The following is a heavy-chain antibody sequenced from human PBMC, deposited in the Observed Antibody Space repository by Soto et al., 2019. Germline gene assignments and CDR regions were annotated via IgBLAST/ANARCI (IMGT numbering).Heavy chain of an antibody. CDR1: GFTFSSYG. Sequence: HPGGSLRLCCAASGFTFSSYGMHWVCQAPGKGLEWVAVIWYDGSNKYYADSVKGRFTISRDNSKNTLYLQMNSLRAEDTAVYYCARERPRARFLEWLSHPASIHGMDVWGQGTTVTFSS. V-gene: IGHV3-33*01. CDR3: ARERPRARFLEWLSHPASIHGMDV. D-gene: IGHD3-3*01. CDR2: IWYDGSNK. J-gene: IGHJ6*02.